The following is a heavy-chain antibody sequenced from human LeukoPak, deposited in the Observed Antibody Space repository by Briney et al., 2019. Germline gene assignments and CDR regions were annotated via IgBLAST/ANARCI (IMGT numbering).Heavy chain of an antibody. J-gene: IGHJ5*02. CDR2: IRSKANSYAT. D-gene: IGHD3-10*01. CDR3: TRHLYYYGSHWFDP. V-gene: IGHV3-73*01. CDR1: GFTFSGSA. Sequence: GGSLRLSCAASGFTFSGSAMHWVRQASGKGLEWVGRIRSKANSYATAYAASVKGRFTISRDDSKNTAYLQMNSLKTEDTAVYYCTRHLYYYGSHWFDPWGQGTLVTVSS.